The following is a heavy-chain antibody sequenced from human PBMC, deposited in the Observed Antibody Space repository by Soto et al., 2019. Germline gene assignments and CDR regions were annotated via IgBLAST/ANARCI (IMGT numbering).Heavy chain of an antibody. CDR2: MNPSSGNT. D-gene: IGHD2-15*01. CDR3: ARGLSLGYCSSSSCSYHDY. CDR1: GYPFTSYD. Sequence: ASVKVSCKASGYPFTSYDINCVRQAAGQGVEWMGWMNPSSGNTGYAQNFQGRVTMTRNTSTTTAHMELSSLRSEDTAVYYCARGLSLGYCSSSSCSYHDYWGQGTLVTVSS. V-gene: IGHV1-8*01. J-gene: IGHJ4*02.